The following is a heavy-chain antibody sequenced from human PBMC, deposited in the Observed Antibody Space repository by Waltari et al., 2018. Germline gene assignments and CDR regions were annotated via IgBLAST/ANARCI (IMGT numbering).Heavy chain of an antibody. CDR1: GFTFSSYA. Sequence: QVQLVESGGGVVQPGRSLRLSCAAYGFTFSSYAMHWVRQAPGKGLEWVAVISYDGSNKYYADSVKGRFTISRDNSKNTLYLQMNSLRAEDTAVYYCASAAGTDYWGQGTLVTVSS. CDR2: ISYDGSNK. D-gene: IGHD6-13*01. V-gene: IGHV3-30-3*01. CDR3: ASAAGTDY. J-gene: IGHJ4*02.